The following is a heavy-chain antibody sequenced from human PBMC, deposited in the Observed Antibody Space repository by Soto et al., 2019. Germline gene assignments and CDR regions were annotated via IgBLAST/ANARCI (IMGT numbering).Heavy chain of an antibody. CDR1: GFRFSNYG. D-gene: IGHD1-1*01. CDR3: ARDDDLPDNGLDP. V-gene: IGHV3-33*01. CDR2: IVADGTGL. J-gene: IGHJ5*02. Sequence: QVQLVESGGGVVQPGRSLRLSCAASGFRFSNYGMHWVRQAPGKGLEWLAVIVADGTGLHYADSVRGRFTISRDNSKNTLYLQQDSLGADDTAIYVCARDDDLPDNGLDPWGQGTLVTVSS.